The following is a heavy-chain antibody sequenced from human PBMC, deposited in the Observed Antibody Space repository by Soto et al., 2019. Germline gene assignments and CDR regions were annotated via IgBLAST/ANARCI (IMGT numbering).Heavy chain of an antibody. D-gene: IGHD5-18*01. V-gene: IGHV4-30-4*01. CDR2: ISYSGST. Sequence: PSETLSLTCTVSGGSISSCNYYWSWIRQPQGKGLEWIGFISYSGSTYYSLSLKSRVTISVDTSKNQFSLNLSFVTAADTAVYYCATMGTPATGLYYFDYWGQGTLVTVSS. J-gene: IGHJ4*02. CDR1: GGSISSCNYY. CDR3: ATMGTPATGLYYFDY.